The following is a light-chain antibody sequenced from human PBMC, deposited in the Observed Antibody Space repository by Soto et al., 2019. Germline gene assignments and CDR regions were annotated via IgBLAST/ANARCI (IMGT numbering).Light chain of an antibody. CDR3: QQRSNWHAWT. V-gene: IGKV3-11*01. Sequence: EIVLTQSPATLSLSPGERATLSCRASQSVSSYLAWYQQKPGQAPRLLIYDASNRATGIPARFSGSGSGTDFTLTISSLEPEDFAVYYCQQRSNWHAWTFGQGTKVDIK. J-gene: IGKJ1*01. CDR2: DAS. CDR1: QSVSSY.